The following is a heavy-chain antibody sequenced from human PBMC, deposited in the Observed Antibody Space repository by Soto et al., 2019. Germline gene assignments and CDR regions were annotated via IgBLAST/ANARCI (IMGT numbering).Heavy chain of an antibody. D-gene: IGHD2-2*01. Sequence: SETLSLTCAVYGGYFIGYYWSWIRQPPGKGLEWIGEINHSGSTNYNPSLKSRVTISVDTSKNQISLKLSSVTAADTAVYYCARSCSSTSCYWFDPWGQGTLVTVSS. CDR2: INHSGST. J-gene: IGHJ5*02. V-gene: IGHV4-34*01. CDR1: GGYFIGYY. CDR3: ARSCSSTSCYWFDP.